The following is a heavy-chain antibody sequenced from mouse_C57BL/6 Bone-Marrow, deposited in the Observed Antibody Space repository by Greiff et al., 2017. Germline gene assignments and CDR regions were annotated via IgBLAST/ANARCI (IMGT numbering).Heavy chain of an antibody. CDR3: ARQGSFYAMDY. CDR1: EYEFPSHA. J-gene: IGHJ4*01. V-gene: IGHV5-2*01. Sequence: EVKLVESGGGLVQPGESLKLSWESNEYEFPSHAMSWVRKTPEKRLELVAAINSDGGSTYYPDTMEGRFIISRDNTKKTLYLQMSSLRSEDTALYYCARQGSFYAMDYWGQGTSVTVSS. CDR2: INSDGGST.